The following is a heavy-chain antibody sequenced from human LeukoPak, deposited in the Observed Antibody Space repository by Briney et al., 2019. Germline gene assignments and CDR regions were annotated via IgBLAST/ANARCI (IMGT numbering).Heavy chain of an antibody. CDR1: GFIFSSSW. CDR3: ARTSRTTLTTHDYYYMDV. V-gene: IGHV3-7*01. Sequence: GGSLRLSCAASGFIFSSSWTTWVRQAPGKGLEWVANIKQDGSDKYYVDSVKGRFTISRDNAKNSVYLQMISLRAEDTAVYYCARTSRTTLTTHDYYYMDVWGNGATVTVSS. CDR2: IKQDGSDK. D-gene: IGHD4-17*01. J-gene: IGHJ6*03.